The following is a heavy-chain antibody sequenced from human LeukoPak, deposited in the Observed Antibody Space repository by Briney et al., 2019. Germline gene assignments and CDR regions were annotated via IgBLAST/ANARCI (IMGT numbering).Heavy chain of an antibody. CDR1: GYTFTSYD. D-gene: IGHD6-6*01. V-gene: IGHV1-18*01. Sequence: ASVKVSCKASGYTFTSYDINWVRQAPGQGLEWMGWISAYNGNTNYAQKLQGRVTMTTDTSTSTAYMELRSLRSDDTAVYYCARAGGIAARPVGKNWFDPWGQGTLVTVSS. J-gene: IGHJ5*02. CDR3: ARAGGIAARPVGKNWFDP. CDR2: ISAYNGNT.